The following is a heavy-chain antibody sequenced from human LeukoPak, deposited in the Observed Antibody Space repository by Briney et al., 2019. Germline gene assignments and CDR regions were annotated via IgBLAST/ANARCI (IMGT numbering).Heavy chain of an antibody. CDR3: ARVAWQWLVQGYFDY. Sequence: ASVKVSCKASGGTFSSYAISWVRQAPGQGLEWMGRIIPILGIANYAQKFQGRVTITADKSTSTAYMELSSLRSEDTAAYYCARVAWQWLVQGYFDYWGQGTLVTVSS. D-gene: IGHD6-19*01. CDR1: GGTFSSYA. V-gene: IGHV1-69*04. J-gene: IGHJ4*02. CDR2: IIPILGIA.